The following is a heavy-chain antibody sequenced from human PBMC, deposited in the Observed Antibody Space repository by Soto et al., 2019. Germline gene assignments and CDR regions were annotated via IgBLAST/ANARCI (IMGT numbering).Heavy chain of an antibody. J-gene: IGHJ3*02. CDR1: GYTFTSYD. CDR3: ARVQWEGVTNAFDI. V-gene: IGHV1-8*01. D-gene: IGHD4-17*01. Sequence: QVQLVQSGAEVKKPGASVKVSCKASGYTFTSYDINWVRQATGQGLEWMGWMNPNSGNPGYAQKFQGRFTMTRNTSISTAYMELSSIRSEDTAVYYCARVQWEGVTNAFDIWGQGTMVTVSS. CDR2: MNPNSGNP.